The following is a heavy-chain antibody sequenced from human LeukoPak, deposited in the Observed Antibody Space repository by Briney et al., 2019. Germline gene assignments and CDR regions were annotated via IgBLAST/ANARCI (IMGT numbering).Heavy chain of an antibody. D-gene: IGHD3-10*01. V-gene: IGHV3-23*01. CDR1: GFTFDSYT. J-gene: IGHJ4*02. CDR3: AKVPGDFDY. CDR2: ISASSHST. Sequence: GGSLRLSCAASGFTFDSYTMTWVRQAPGKGLEWVSAISASSHSTYYADSVKGRFTISRDNSKNTLYLQMNSLRAEDTAVYYCAKVPGDFDYWGQGTLVTVSS.